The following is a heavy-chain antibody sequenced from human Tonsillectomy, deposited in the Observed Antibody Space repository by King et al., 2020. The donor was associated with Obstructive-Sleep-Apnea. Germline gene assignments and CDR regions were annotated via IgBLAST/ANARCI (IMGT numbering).Heavy chain of an antibody. J-gene: IGHJ6*02. V-gene: IGHV3-43*01. Sequence: VQLVESGGVVVQPGGSLRISCAASGFTFDDYTMHWVRHAPGKGLEWVSLITWDGGSTYYADSVKGRFTISRDNSKDSLYLQMNSLRTEDTALYYCAKDLGVGCSGGSCYGMDVWGRGTTVTVSS. CDR3: AKDLGVGCSGGSCYGMDV. D-gene: IGHD2-15*01. CDR2: ITWDGGST. CDR1: GFTFDDYT.